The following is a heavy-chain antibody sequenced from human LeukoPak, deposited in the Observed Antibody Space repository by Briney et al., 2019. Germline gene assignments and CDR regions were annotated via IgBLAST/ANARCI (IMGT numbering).Heavy chain of an antibody. CDR3: AREGVAAAGYDY. D-gene: IGHD6-13*01. Sequence: GGSLRLSCAASGFTFSSYAMHWVRRAPGKGLEWVAVISYDGSNKYYAASVKGRFTISRDNSKNTLYLQMTSLRAEDTAVYYCAREGVAAAGYDYWGQGTLVTVSS. CDR2: ISYDGSNK. CDR1: GFTFSSYA. V-gene: IGHV3-30*04. J-gene: IGHJ4*02.